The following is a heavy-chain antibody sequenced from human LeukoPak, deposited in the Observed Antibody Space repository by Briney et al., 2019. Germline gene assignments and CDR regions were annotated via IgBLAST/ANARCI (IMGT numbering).Heavy chain of an antibody. V-gene: IGHV1-2*02. CDR2: INPNSGCT. D-gene: IGHD3-10*01. CDR3: ARELHYYGSGVFDY. CDR1: GYTFTGYY. J-gene: IGHJ4*02. Sequence: GASVKVSCKASGYTFTGYYMHWVRQAPGQGLEWMGWINPNSGCTNYAQKFQGRVTMTRDTSISTAYMELSRLRSDDTAVYYCARELHYYGSGVFDYWGQGTLVTVPS.